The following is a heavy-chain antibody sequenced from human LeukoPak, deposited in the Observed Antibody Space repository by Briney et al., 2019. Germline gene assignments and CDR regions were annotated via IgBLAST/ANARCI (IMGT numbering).Heavy chain of an antibody. CDR1: GFTFSSYS. CDR2: ISSSSSYI. V-gene: IGHV3-21*01. CDR3: ARGTVSRDGYNSGNWFDP. D-gene: IGHD5-24*01. J-gene: IGHJ5*02. Sequence: PGGSLRLSCAASGFTFSSYSMNWVRQAPGKGLEWVSSISSSSSYIYYADSVKGRFTISRDNAKNSLYLQMNSLRAEDTAVYYCARGTVSRDGYNSGNWFDPWGQGTLVTVSS.